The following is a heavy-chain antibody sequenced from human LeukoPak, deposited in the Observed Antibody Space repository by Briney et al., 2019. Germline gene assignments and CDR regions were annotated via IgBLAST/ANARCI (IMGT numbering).Heavy chain of an antibody. CDR3: ARDWDGAPLPGAFDI. Sequence: GASVKVSCKASGYTFTGYHMHWVRQAPGQGLEWMGWINPNSGGTNYAQKFQGRVTMTRDTSISTAYMELSRLRSDDTAVYYCARDWDGAPLPGAFDIWGQGTMVTVSS. CDR2: INPNSGGT. D-gene: IGHD1-26*01. CDR1: GYTFTGYH. V-gene: IGHV1-2*02. J-gene: IGHJ3*02.